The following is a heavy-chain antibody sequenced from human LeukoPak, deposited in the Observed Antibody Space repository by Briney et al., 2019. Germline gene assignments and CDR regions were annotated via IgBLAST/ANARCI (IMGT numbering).Heavy chain of an antibody. CDR2: ISAYNGNT. Sequence: ASVKVSCKASGYTFTSYGISWVRQAPGQGLEWMGWISAYNGNTNYAQKLQGRVTMTTDTSTSTAYTELRSLRSDDTAVYYCAVGGGWNYYYGMDVWGQGTTVTVSS. CDR1: GYTFTSYG. J-gene: IGHJ6*02. CDR3: AVGGGWNYYYGMDV. V-gene: IGHV1-18*01. D-gene: IGHD1-26*01.